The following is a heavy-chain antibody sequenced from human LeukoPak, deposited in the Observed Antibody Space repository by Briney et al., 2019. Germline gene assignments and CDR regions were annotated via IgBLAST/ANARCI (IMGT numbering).Heavy chain of an antibody. CDR2: INHSGST. Sequence: PSETLSLTCAVYGGSFSGYYWSCIRQPPGKGLEWIGEINHSGSTNYNPSLKSRVTISVDTSKNQFSLKLSSVTAADTAVYYCARARIAARRGWFDPWGQGTLVTVSS. CDR1: GGSFSGYY. V-gene: IGHV4-34*01. D-gene: IGHD6-6*01. J-gene: IGHJ5*02. CDR3: ARARIAARRGWFDP.